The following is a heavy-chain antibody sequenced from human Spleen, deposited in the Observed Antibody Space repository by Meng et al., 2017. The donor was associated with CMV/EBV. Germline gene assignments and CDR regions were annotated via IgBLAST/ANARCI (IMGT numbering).Heavy chain of an antibody. D-gene: IGHD1-26*01. J-gene: IGHJ4*02. CDR2: ISSSGSTI. CDR3: AKMVPSGSHNPEGY. V-gene: IGHV3-48*03. CDR1: GFTFSSYE. Sequence: GESLKISCAASGFTFSSYEMNWVRQAPGKGLEWVSYISSSGSTIYYADSVKGRFTISRDNSKNTLYLQMNSLRSEDTAVYYCAKMVPSGSHNPEGYWGQGTLVTVSS.